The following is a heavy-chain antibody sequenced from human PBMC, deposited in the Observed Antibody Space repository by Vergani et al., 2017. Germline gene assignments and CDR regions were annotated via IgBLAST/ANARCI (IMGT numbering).Heavy chain of an antibody. CDR1: GYTFSSYA. J-gene: IGHJ4*02. V-gene: IGHV1-69*06. Sequence: QVQLVQSGAEVKKPGASVKVSCKASGYTFSSYAISWVRHAPGQGLEWRGGIIPIFGTANYAQKFQGRVTITAYKSTSTAYMELSSLRSEDTAVYYCARDLGGWLGLSYWGQGTLVTVSS. CDR2: IIPIFGTA. CDR3: ARDLGGWLGLSY. D-gene: IGHD6-19*01.